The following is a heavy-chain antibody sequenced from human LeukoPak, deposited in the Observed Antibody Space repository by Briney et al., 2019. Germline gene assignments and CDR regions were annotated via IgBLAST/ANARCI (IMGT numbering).Heavy chain of an antibody. V-gene: IGHV1-18*01. J-gene: IGHJ4*02. D-gene: IGHD6-19*01. CDR1: GYTFTSYG. Sequence: ASVKVSCKASGYTFTSYGISWVRQAPGQGLEWMGWISAYNGNTNYAQKLQGRVTMTTDTSTSTAYMELRGLRSDDTAVYYCARDIGIAVAGTLGYWGQGTLVTVSS. CDR2: ISAYNGNT. CDR3: ARDIGIAVAGTLGY.